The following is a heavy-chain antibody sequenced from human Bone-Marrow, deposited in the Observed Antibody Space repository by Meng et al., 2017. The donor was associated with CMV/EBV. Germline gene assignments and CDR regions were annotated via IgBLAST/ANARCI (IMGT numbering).Heavy chain of an antibody. J-gene: IGHJ4*02. CDR3: ARGTELFDY. CDR1: GGSISSSSYY. Sequence: GSLRLSCTVSGGSISSSSYYWGWIRQPPGKGLEWIGEINHSGSTNYNPSLKSRVTISVDTSKNQFSLKLSSVTAADTAVYYCARGTELFDYWGQGTLVTVSS. CDR2: INHSGST. D-gene: IGHD1-7*01. V-gene: IGHV4-39*07.